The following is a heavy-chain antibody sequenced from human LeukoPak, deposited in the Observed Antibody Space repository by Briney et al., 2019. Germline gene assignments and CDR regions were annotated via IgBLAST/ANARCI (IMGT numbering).Heavy chain of an antibody. J-gene: IGHJ4*02. Sequence: SETLSLTCTVSGGSISSYYWSWIRQPPGKGLEWIGYIYYSGSTNYNPSLKSRVTISVDTSKNQFSLKLSSVTAADTAVYYCARHTILWWSFDYWGQGTLVTVSS. D-gene: IGHD2-21*01. CDR3: ARHTILWWSFDY. V-gene: IGHV4-59*08. CDR1: GGSISSYY. CDR2: IYYSGST.